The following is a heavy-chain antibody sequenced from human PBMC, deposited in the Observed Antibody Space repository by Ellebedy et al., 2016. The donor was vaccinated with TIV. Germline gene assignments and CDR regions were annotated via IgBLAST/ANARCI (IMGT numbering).Heavy chain of an antibody. J-gene: IGHJ3*02. Sequence: GESLKISCAASGFTFSSYAMHWVRQAPGKGLEWVAVISYDGSNKYYADSVKGRFTISRDNSKNTLYLQMNSLRAEDTAVYYCARGQEPGALEYQLLYAFDIWGQGTMVTVSS. CDR3: ARGQEPGALEYQLLYAFDI. D-gene: IGHD2-2*01. CDR1: GFTFSSYA. V-gene: IGHV3-30-3*01. CDR2: ISYDGSNK.